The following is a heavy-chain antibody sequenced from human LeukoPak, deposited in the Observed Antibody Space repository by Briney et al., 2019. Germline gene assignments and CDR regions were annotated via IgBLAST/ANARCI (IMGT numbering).Heavy chain of an antibody. V-gene: IGHV3-33*01. CDR2: IWFDGSNK. J-gene: IGHJ6*02. CDR1: GFTFSNYG. Sequence: PGRSLRLSCAASGFTFSNYGMHWVRQAPGKGLDWVAFIWFDGSNKYYADSVKGRFTISRDNSKNTLYLQMNSLRAEDTAVYYCARRADSGGSRYAQSPCYGMDVWGQGTTVTVSS. CDR3: ARRADSGGSRYAQSPCYGMDV. D-gene: IGHD2-15*01.